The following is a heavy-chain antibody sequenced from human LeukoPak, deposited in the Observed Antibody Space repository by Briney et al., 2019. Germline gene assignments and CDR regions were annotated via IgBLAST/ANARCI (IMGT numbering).Heavy chain of an antibody. J-gene: IGHJ5*02. CDR1: GGSISSSSYY. V-gene: IGHV4-39*07. Sequence: SETLSLTCTVSGGSISSSSYYWGWIRQPPGKGLEWIGSIYYSGSTYYNPSLKSRVTISVDTSKNQFSLKLSSVTAADTAVYYCARDSSAEYFGWFDPWGQGTPVTVSS. CDR3: ARDSSAEYFGWFDP. CDR2: IYYSGST. D-gene: IGHD3-9*01.